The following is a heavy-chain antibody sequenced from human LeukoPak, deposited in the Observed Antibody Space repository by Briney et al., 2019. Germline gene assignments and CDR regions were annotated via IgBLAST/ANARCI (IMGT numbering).Heavy chain of an antibody. D-gene: IGHD1-26*01. J-gene: IGHJ4*02. CDR2: INHSGRT. CDR1: GGSFSGYY. Sequence: SETLSLTCAVYGGSFSGYYWSWIRQPPGKGLEWIGEINHSGRTNYNPSLKSRVTISVDTSKNQFSLNLSPVTAADTAVYYCARAPWSGSYYGYWGQGTLVTVSS. V-gene: IGHV4-34*01. CDR3: ARAPWSGSYYGY.